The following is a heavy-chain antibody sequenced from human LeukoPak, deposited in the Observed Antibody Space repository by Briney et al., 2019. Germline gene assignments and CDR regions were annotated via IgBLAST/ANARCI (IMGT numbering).Heavy chain of an antibody. CDR2: IDRDGTT. Sequence: GGSLRLSCAASGFTVSSTYISWVRQAPGKGLEWVSVIDRDGTTPYADSVKGRFTISRDNSKNTVYLQMNSLRAEDTAVYYCASTAKETEMANYYYYGMDVWGQGTTVTVSS. CDR3: ASTAKETEMANYYYYGMDV. V-gene: IGHV3-53*01. D-gene: IGHD5-24*01. CDR1: GFTVSSTY. J-gene: IGHJ6*02.